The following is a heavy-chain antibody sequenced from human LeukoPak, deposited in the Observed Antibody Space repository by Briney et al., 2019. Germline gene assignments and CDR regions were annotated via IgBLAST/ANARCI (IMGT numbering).Heavy chain of an antibody. J-gene: IGHJ6*02. CDR2: ISSSGSSI. V-gene: IGHV3-11*01. CDR1: GFTFSGYY. Sequence: GGSLRLSCAASGFTFSGYYMSWVRQAPGKGLEWVSDISSSGSSIYYADSVKGRFTISRDNAKNTLYLQMNSLRAEDTAVYYCAPKGGDSSGWYFTGDYYSDFDVWGQVTTVTVSS. CDR3: APKGGDSSGWYFTGDYYSDFDV. D-gene: IGHD6-19*01.